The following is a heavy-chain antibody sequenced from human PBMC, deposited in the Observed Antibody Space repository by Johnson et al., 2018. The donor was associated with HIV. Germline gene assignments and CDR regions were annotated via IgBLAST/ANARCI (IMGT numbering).Heavy chain of an antibody. CDR2: ISTTGGNT. CDR1: GFTFSSYA. Sequence: VQLVESGGGLVQPGGSLRLSCAASGFTFSSYAMHWVRQPPGKGLECVSGISTTGGNTHYATSVKGRFTISRDNSKNTRYLQMGSLGAEDMAVYYWARGAWDLLRGDAFDVSGQGTLVTVSS. CDR3: ARGAWDLLRGDAFDV. V-gene: IGHV3-64*01. J-gene: IGHJ3*01. D-gene: IGHD1-26*01.